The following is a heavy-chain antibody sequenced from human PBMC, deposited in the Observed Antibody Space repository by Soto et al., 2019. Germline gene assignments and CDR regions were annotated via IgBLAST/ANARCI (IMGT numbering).Heavy chain of an antibody. CDR1: GFTFSFYA. Sequence: QVQLVESGGGVVQPGKSLKVSCEVSGFTFSFYALHWVRQAPGKGLEWVAVISYDGSNKLYAESVKGRVTISRDNSKNTLYPQMTSLPPGDTAVYYFARGELRFAEWGRYFDLWGRGTLVTVS. J-gene: IGHJ2*01. CDR2: ISYDGSNK. CDR3: ARGELRFAEWGRYFDL. D-gene: IGHD3-3*01. V-gene: IGHV3-30-3*01.